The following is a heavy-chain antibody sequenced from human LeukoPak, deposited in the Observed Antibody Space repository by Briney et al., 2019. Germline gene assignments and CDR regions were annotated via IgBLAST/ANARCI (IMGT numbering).Heavy chain of an antibody. CDR1: GFTFSSYW. Sequence: GESLRLACAAYGFTFSSYWIDWVRQAPGRGLVWDSRINSDGRRTSYADSMKDRSTISRDNAKKTRYLQINSVGAEDTAVYYYASRYCSSTSCYASFDYWGQGTLVTVFS. D-gene: IGHD2-2*01. V-gene: IGHV3-74*01. J-gene: IGHJ4*02. CDR3: ASRYCSSTSCYASFDY. CDR2: INSDGRRT.